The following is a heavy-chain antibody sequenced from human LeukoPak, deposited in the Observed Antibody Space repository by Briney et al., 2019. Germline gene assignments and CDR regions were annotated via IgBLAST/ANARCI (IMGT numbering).Heavy chain of an antibody. CDR1: GGSISSYY. Sequence: PSETLSLTCTVSGGSISSYYWSWIRQPAGKGLEWIGRIYTSGSTNYNPSLKSRVTMSVDTSKNQFSLKLSSVTAADTAVYYCARGMDYGDYGGLGYYGMDVWGQGTTVTVSS. CDR2: IYTSGST. D-gene: IGHD4-17*01. J-gene: IGHJ6*02. CDR3: ARGMDYGDYGGLGYYGMDV. V-gene: IGHV4-4*07.